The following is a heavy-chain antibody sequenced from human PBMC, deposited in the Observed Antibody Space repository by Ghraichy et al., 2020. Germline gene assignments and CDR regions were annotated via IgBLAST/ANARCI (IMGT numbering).Heavy chain of an antibody. J-gene: IGHJ6*02. CDR2: IWHDGTNK. CDR3: ASGDSSGSYFDYYYYGMDV. V-gene: IGHV3-33*01. Sequence: LSLTSAASGFTFGSYAMHWVRQAPGKGLEWVAVIWHDGTNKNYVESVKGRFTISRDNSKNALYLQMNSLRAEDTAVYYCASGDSSGSYFDYYYYGMDVWGQGTTVTVSS. CDR1: GFTFGSYA. D-gene: IGHD1-26*01.